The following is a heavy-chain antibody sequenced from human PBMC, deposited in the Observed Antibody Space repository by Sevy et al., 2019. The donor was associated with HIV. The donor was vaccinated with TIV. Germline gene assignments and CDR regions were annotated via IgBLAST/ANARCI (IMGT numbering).Heavy chain of an antibody. CDR3: ARVEMATRPYYFDY. D-gene: IGHD5-12*01. CDR2: INHSGST. Sequence: SETLSLTCAVYGGSFSGYYWSWIRQPPGKGLEWIGEINHSGSTNYNPSPKSRVTISVDTSKNQFSLKLSSVTAADTAVYYCARVEMATRPYYFDYWGQGTLVTVSS. CDR1: GGSFSGYY. J-gene: IGHJ4*02. V-gene: IGHV4-34*01.